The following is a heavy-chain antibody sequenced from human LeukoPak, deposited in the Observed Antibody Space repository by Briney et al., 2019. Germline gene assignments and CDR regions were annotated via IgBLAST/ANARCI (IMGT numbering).Heavy chain of an antibody. CDR1: GGTFSSYA. Sequence: GASVKVSCKASGGTFSSYAISWVRQAPGQGLEWMGGIIPIFGTANYAQKFQGRVTITTDESTSTAYMELSSLRSEDTAVYYCAREAPARYDSSGYFDYWGQGTLVTASS. V-gene: IGHV1-69*05. D-gene: IGHD3-22*01. CDR3: AREAPARYDSSGYFDY. J-gene: IGHJ4*02. CDR2: IIPIFGTA.